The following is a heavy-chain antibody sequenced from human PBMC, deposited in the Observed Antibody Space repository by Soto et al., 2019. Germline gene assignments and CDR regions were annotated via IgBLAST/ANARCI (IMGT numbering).Heavy chain of an antibody. CDR1: GGSISRYF. D-gene: IGHD3-10*01. CDR2: IYYSGST. V-gene: IGHV4-59*01. J-gene: IGHJ5*02. CDR3: ARDPGSGSYYGWFDP. Sequence: QVQLQESGPGLVKPSETLSLTCTVSGGSISRYFWNWVRQPTGKGLEWIGYIYYSGSTNYNPSLKIRVTISVDTSKNQFTLKLSSVTAADTAVYYCARDPGSGSYYGWFDPWGQGTLVTVSS.